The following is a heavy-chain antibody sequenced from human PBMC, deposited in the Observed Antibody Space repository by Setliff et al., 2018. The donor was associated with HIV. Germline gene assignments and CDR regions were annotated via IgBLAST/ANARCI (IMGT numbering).Heavy chain of an antibody. CDR1: GYNFTNYG. D-gene: IGHD1-1*01. V-gene: IGHV7-4-1*02. CDR3: ARVGTSYNFWVGDVFDP. J-gene: IGHJ5*02. Sequence: ASVKVSCKASGYNFTNYGINWVRQDPGQGLEWMGWINTNTGYPTYAQAFRGRFVFSLDTSVSTAYLEISSLEAEDTAVYFCARVGTSYNFWVGDVFDPWGQGTLVTVSS. CDR2: INTNTGYP.